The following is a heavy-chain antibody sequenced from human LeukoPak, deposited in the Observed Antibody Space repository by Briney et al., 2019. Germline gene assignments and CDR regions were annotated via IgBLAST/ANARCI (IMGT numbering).Heavy chain of an antibody. Sequence: GGSMRLSCAASGFTFSGSAMHWVRQASGKGLEWVGRIRSKANSYATAYAASVKGRFTISRDDSKNTAYLQMNSLKTEDTAVYYCTRPQYSSSWYNSFDIWGQGTMVTVSS. CDR2: IRSKANSYAT. CDR3: TRPQYSSSWYNSFDI. CDR1: GFTFSGSA. J-gene: IGHJ3*02. V-gene: IGHV3-73*01. D-gene: IGHD6-13*01.